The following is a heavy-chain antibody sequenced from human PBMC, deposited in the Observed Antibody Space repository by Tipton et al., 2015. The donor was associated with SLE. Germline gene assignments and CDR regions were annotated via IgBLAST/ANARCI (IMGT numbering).Heavy chain of an antibody. J-gene: IGHJ4*02. D-gene: IGHD2-15*01. Sequence: TLSLTCTVSGGSISSYYWSWIRQPPGKGLEWIGYIYYSETTNYNPSLKSRVTISVDTSKNQFSLKLRSVTAADTAVYYCAGAWQGYCSGGTCYVLDYWGQGTLVTVSS. CDR1: GGSISSYY. V-gene: IGHV4-59*01. CDR2: IYYSETT. CDR3: AGAWQGYCSGGTCYVLDY.